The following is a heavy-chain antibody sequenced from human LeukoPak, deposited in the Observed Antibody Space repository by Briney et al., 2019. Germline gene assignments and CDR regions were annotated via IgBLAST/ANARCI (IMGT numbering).Heavy chain of an antibody. D-gene: IGHD5-12*01. V-gene: IGHV3-53*01. Sequence: PGGSLRLSCAASGFTVSSNYMGWGRQAPGKGLERVSVIYSGGSTYYADSVKGGFTVSRDNCKNTLYLQMNSLRAEDTAVYYCARDALGYGGQNYGMDVWGKGATVTVSS. J-gene: IGHJ6*04. CDR3: ARDALGYGGQNYGMDV. CDR2: IYSGGST. CDR1: GFTVSSNY.